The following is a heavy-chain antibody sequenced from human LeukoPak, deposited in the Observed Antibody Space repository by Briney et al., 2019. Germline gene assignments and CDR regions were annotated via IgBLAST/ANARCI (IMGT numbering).Heavy chain of an antibody. D-gene: IGHD2-2*01. CDR3: ARVGNIVVVPAAIDY. V-gene: IGHV3-48*04. J-gene: IGHJ4*02. CDR1: GFTFSSYS. CDR2: ISSSSSTI. Sequence: GGSLRLSCAASGFTFSSYSMNWVRQAPGKGLEGVSYISSSSSTIYYADSVKGRFTISRDNAKNSLYLQMNSLRAEDTAVYYCARVGNIVVVPAAIDYWGQGTLVTVSS.